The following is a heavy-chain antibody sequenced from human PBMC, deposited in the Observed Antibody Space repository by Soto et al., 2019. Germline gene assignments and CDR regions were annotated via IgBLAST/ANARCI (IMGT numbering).Heavy chain of an antibody. J-gene: IGHJ4*02. CDR3: ASGAAMVPFDY. CDR1: GSSISSGYY. Sequence: PSETLSLTCAVSGSSISSGYYWGWIRQPPGKGLEWIGSIYHSGSTYYNPSLKSRVTISVDTSKNQFSLKLSSVTAADTAVYYCASGAAMVPFDYWGQGTLVTVSS. V-gene: IGHV4-38-2*01. CDR2: IYHSGST. D-gene: IGHD5-18*01.